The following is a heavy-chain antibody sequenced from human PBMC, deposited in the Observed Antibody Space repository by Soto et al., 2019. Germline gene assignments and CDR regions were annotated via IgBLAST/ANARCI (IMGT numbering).Heavy chain of an antibody. CDR2: INPNSGGT. D-gene: IGHD2-2*01. CDR3: ARPYCSSTSCYHPYFDY. V-gene: IGHV1-2*02. CDR1: GYTFTGYY. J-gene: IGHJ4*02. Sequence: ASVKVSCKASGYTFTGYYMHWVRQAPGQGLEWMGWINPNSGGTNYAQKFQGRVTMTTDTSTSTAYMELRSLRSDDTAVYYCARPYCSSTSCYHPYFDYWGQGTPVTVSS.